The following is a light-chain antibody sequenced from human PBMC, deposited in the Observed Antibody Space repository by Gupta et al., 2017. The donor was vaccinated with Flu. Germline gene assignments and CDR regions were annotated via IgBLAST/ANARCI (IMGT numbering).Light chain of an antibody. J-gene: IGLJ1*01. CDR2: EVN. V-gene: IGLV2-14*01. Sequence: QSALTQPASVSGSPRQSITISCTGTSSDVGSYNYVSWYQHHPGKAPKLIIYEVNNRPSGISYRFTGSKSGNTASLTISGLRAEDEADYYCSSYTSSSTLDVFGTGTKVTVL. CDR1: SSDVGSYNY. CDR3: SSYTSSSTLDV.